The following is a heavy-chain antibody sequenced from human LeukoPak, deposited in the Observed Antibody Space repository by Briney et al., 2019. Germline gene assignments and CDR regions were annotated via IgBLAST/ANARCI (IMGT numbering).Heavy chain of an antibody. CDR1: GFTFSSYG. Sequence: SGGSLRLSCAASGFTFSSYGMHWVRQAPGKGLEWVAFIRYDGSNKYYADSVKGRFTISRDNSTNTLYLQMNSLRAEDTAVYYCARLVTASNWFDPWGQGTLVTVSS. D-gene: IGHD2-21*02. CDR3: ARLVTASNWFDP. V-gene: IGHV3-30*02. J-gene: IGHJ5*02. CDR2: IRYDGSNK.